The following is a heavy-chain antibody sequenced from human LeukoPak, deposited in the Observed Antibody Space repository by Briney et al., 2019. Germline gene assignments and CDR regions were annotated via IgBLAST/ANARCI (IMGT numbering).Heavy chain of an antibody. CDR1: GFTFSDHY. Sequence: GGSLRLSCAASGFTFSDHYMSWVRQAPGKGLEWVSHISSSGSTIYYADSVKGRFTISRDNAKNSLYLQMNSLRAEDTAVYYRARDWSTNTAMVLDYWGQGTLVTVSS. CDR2: ISSSGSTI. CDR3: ARDWSTNTAMVLDY. V-gene: IGHV3-11*01. D-gene: IGHD5-18*01. J-gene: IGHJ4*02.